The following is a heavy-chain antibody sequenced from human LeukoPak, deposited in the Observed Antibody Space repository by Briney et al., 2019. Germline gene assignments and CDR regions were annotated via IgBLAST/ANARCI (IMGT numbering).Heavy chain of an antibody. Sequence: SETLSLTCTVSGGSISSYYWSWIRQPPGKGLKWIGNIYYSGYTTYSPSLRSRVTISVDTSKNQFSLKLSSVTAADTAVYYCALQPARRLSWFDPWGQGILVTVSS. CDR1: GGSISSYY. D-gene: IGHD2-2*01. CDR2: IYYSGYT. J-gene: IGHJ5*02. CDR3: ALQPARRLSWFDP. V-gene: IGHV4-59*08.